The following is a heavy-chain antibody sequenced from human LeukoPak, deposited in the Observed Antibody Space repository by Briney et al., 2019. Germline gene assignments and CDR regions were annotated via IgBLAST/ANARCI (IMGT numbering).Heavy chain of an antibody. D-gene: IGHD6-13*01. CDR3: ARRYSSSWYFDY. V-gene: IGHV4-4*07. J-gene: IGHJ4*02. CDR1: GGSISSYY. Sequence: TSETLSLTCTVAGGSISSYYCSWIRQPAGEGREWIGRIYTSESTNYNPSLNSRVTMSVDTSKTQFSLKLSSVTAADTAVYYCARRYSSSWYFDYWGQGTLVTVSS. CDR2: IYTSEST.